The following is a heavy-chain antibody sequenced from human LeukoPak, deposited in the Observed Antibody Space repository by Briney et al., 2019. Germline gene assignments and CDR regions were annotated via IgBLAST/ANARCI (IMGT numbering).Heavy chain of an antibody. CDR1: GFAFGSEA. CDR2: ISPGGGTT. D-gene: IGHD6-13*01. Sequence: SGGSLRLSCEVSGFAFGSEAMSWVRQSPARGLEWVASISPGGGTTYYADYVKDRFTISRDDSNNTLYLQMNSLRAEDTAVYYCAKDHVILYLPIIAAAGTGGVDYWGQGTLVTVSS. V-gene: IGHV3-23*01. CDR3: AKDHVILYLPIIAAAGTGGVDY. J-gene: IGHJ4*02.